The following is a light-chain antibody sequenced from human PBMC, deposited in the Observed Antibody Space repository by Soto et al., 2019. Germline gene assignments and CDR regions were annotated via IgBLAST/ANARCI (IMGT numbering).Light chain of an antibody. Sequence: EIVLPQSPSPPSSSAGERATLSCRASQSVSSYLAWYQQKPGQAPRLLLYDAFNRATGIPASFSGSGSGTDFTLTISSLEPADFAVYYCQQRSSWPLTFGGGTKVEIK. CDR1: QSVSSY. CDR3: QQRSSWPLT. CDR2: DAF. V-gene: IGKV3-11*01. J-gene: IGKJ4*01.